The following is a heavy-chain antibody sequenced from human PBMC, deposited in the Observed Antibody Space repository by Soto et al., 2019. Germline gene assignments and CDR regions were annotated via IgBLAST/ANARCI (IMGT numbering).Heavy chain of an antibody. CDR2: ISYDGSKK. Sequence: QVQLVESGGGVVQPGRSLRLSCAASGFTFSSYAMHWVRQAPGKGLEWVAVISYDGSKKYYADSVKGRVTISRDNSKNTLYLQMNSLRAEDTAVYYCAKDYGNYGYWGQGTLVTVSS. CDR3: AKDYGNYGY. V-gene: IGHV3-30-3*02. CDR1: GFTFSSYA. J-gene: IGHJ4*02. D-gene: IGHD4-17*01.